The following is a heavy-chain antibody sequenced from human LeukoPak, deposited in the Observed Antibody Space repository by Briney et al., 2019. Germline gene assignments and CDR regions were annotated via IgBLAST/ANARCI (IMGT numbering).Heavy chain of an antibody. CDR3: ARLEVMDV. CDR2: INPNSGGT. J-gene: IGHJ6*02. D-gene: IGHD5-24*01. Sequence: ASVKVSCKASGYTFTGYYMHWVRQAPGQGLGWMGWINPNSGGTNYAQKFPGRVTMTRGTSISTDYMELSRLRSDDTAVYYCARLEVMDVWGQGTTVTVSS. CDR1: GYTFTGYY. V-gene: IGHV1-2*02.